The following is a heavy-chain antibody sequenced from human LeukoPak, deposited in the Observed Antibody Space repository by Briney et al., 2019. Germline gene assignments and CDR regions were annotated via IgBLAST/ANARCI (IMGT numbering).Heavy chain of an antibody. J-gene: IGHJ4*02. V-gene: IGHV1-18*01. CDR2: ISAYNGNT. CDR1: GYTFTSYG. D-gene: IGHD6-13*01. CDR3: ARGIPLIAAAGNFGEDFDY. Sequence: PGASVKVSCKASGYTFTSYGISWVRQAPGQGLEWMGWISAYNGNTNYAQKLQGRVTMTTDTSTSTAYMELRSLRSDDTAVYYCARGIPLIAAAGNFGEDFDYWGQGALVTVSS.